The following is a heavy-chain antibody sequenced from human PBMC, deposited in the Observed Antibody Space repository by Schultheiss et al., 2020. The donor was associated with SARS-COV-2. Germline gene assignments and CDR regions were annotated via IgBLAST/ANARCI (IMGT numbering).Heavy chain of an antibody. Sequence: SETLSLTCTVSGGSISSGGYYWSWIRQPPGKGLEWIGSIYYSGSTNYNPSLKSRVTISVDTSKNQFSLKLSSVTAADTAVYYCARGLDGMDVWGQGTTVTVSS. V-gene: IGHV4-61*08. J-gene: IGHJ6*02. CDR1: GGSISSGGYY. CDR3: ARGLDGMDV. CDR2: IYYSGST.